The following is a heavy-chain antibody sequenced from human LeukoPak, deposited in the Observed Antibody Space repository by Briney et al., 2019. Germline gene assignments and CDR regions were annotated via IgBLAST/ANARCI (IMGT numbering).Heavy chain of an antibody. CDR2: IHHSGST. J-gene: IGHJ6*02. Sequence: PSETLSLTCAVYGGSFSGYYWSWIRQPPGRGLAWIGEIHHSGSTNYNPSLKSRVTISVDTSKNQFSLKLSSVTAADTAVYYCARGPEAARPNRYYGMDVWGQGTTVTVSS. D-gene: IGHD6-6*01. CDR1: GGSFSGYY. CDR3: ARGPEAARPNRYYGMDV. V-gene: IGHV4-34*01.